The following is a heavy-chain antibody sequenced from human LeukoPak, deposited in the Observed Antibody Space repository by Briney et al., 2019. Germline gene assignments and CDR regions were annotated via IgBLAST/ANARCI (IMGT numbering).Heavy chain of an antibody. CDR2: INPSGGST. J-gene: IGHJ3*02. V-gene: IGHV1-46*01. Sequence: ASVKVSCKASGYTFTSYYMHWVRQAPGQGLEWMGIINPSGGSTSYAQKFQGRVTMTRDTSTSTVYMELSSLRSEDTAVYYCARDSSGYDILTGYSDAFDIWGQGTMVTVSS. CDR3: ARDSSGYDILTGYSDAFDI. D-gene: IGHD3-9*01. CDR1: GYTFTSYY.